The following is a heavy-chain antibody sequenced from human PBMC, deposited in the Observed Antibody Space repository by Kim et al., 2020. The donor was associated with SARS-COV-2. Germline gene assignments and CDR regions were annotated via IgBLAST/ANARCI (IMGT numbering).Heavy chain of an antibody. CDR2: IYTSGST. CDR3: ARTLSPYYYGSGTLYGMDV. V-gene: IGHV4-4*07. Sequence: SETLSLTCTASGGSISSYYWSWIRQPAGKGLEWIGRIYTSGSTNYNPSLKSRVTMSVDTSKNQFSLKLSSVTAADTAVYYCARTLSPYYYGSGTLYGMDVWGQGTTVTVSS. J-gene: IGHJ6*02. CDR1: GGSISSYY. D-gene: IGHD3-10*01.